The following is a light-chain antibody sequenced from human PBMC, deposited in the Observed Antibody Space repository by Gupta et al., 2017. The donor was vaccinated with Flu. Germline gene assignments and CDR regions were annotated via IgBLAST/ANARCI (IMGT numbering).Light chain of an antibody. Sequence: TSSNVGGKKYVSWYQQHPVEAPKLMIFEVSERPSGVPDRFSGSKSGNTASLTVSGLQAEDEAQYYCSSYAGSNKWVFGGGTKLTVL. CDR3: SSYAGSNKWV. J-gene: IGLJ3*02. V-gene: IGLV2-8*01. CDR2: EVS. CDR1: SSNVGGKKY.